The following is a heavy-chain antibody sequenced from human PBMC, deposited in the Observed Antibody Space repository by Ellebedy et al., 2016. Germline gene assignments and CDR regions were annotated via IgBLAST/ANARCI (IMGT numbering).Heavy chain of an antibody. CDR1: GYTLTELS. D-gene: IGHD4-17*01. CDR3: ATVFEYGDFPPSFDY. CDR2: FDPEYGET. Sequence: ASVKVSCKVSGYTLTELSIHWMRQAPGKGLEWMGGFDPEYGETVYAQTFKGRVTMTEDTSTDTAYLYLSSLRSEDTAVYYCATVFEYGDFPPSFDYWGQGTLVAVSS. J-gene: IGHJ4*02. V-gene: IGHV1-24*01.